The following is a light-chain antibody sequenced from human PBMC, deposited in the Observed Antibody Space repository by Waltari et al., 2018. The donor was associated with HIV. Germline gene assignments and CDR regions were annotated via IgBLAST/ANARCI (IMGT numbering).Light chain of an antibody. Sequence: SYELTQPPSVSVSPGQTASISCSGDELRDKFVCWYQQKPGQSPVLVIYQDTKRPSGIPGRFSGSNTGNTATLTISGTQAMDEADYYCHAWDSSTVVFGGGTKLTVL. CDR1: ELRDKF. CDR2: QDT. CDR3: HAWDSSTVV. V-gene: IGLV3-1*01. J-gene: IGLJ2*01.